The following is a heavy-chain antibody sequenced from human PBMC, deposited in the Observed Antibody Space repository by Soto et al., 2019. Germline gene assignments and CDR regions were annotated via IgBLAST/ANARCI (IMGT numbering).Heavy chain of an antibody. CDR2: IKQDGSEK. Sequence: GGSLRLSCAASGFTFSSYWMSWVRQAPGKGLEWVANIKQDGSEKYYVESVKSRFTISRDNAKNSLYLQMNSLRAEDTAVYYCARDYNYGDDAFDIWGQGTMVTVSS. CDR3: ARDYNYGDDAFDI. CDR1: GFTFSSYW. V-gene: IGHV3-7*01. J-gene: IGHJ3*02. D-gene: IGHD4-17*01.